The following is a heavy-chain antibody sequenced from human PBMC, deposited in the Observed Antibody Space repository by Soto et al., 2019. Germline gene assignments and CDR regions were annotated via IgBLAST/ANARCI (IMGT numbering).Heavy chain of an antibody. V-gene: IGHV4-61*01. CDR3: ATTSITMVRGVGGNTYYYGMDV. Sequence: SETLSLTCTVSGGSVSSGSYYWSWIRQPPGKGLEWIGYIYYSGSTNYNPSLKSRVTISVDTSKNQFSLKLSSVTAADTAVYYCATTSITMVRGVGGNTYYYGMDVWGQGTTVTVSS. J-gene: IGHJ6*02. D-gene: IGHD3-10*01. CDR1: GGSVSSGSYY. CDR2: IYYSGST.